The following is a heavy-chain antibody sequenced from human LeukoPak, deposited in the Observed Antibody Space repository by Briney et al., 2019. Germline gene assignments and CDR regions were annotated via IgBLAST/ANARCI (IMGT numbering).Heavy chain of an antibody. J-gene: IGHJ5*02. V-gene: IGHV4-34*01. CDR2: INHSGST. D-gene: IGHD3-10*01. Sequence: PSETLSLTCAVYGGSFSGYYWSWIRPPPGKGLEWIGEINHSGSTNYNPSLKSRVTISVDTSKNQFSLKLSSVTAADTAVYYCAGRMVRGVSRRNNWFDPWGQGTLVTVSS. CDR3: AGRMVRGVSRRNNWFDP. CDR1: GGSFSGYY.